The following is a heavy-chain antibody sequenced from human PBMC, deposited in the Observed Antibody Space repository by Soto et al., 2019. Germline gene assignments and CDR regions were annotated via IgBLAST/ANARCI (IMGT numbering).Heavy chain of an antibody. CDR2: IYHNERT. CDR1: GTSISSSQW. Sequence: QVQLQESGPGLVKPSGTLSLTCAVSGTSISSSQWWSWVRQPPGKGLEWIGEIYHNERTNYNPSLKSRLTMSLDKSKNQFSLKLRSVTAADTSTYYCGRTKDYVYGVDVWGQGTTVTVSS. CDR3: GRTKDYVYGVDV. V-gene: IGHV4-4*02. J-gene: IGHJ6*02.